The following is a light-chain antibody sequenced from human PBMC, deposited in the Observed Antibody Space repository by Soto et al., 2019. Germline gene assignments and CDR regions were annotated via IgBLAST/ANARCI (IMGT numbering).Light chain of an antibody. CDR2: GAS. J-gene: IGKJ2*01. V-gene: IGKV3-20*01. CDR1: QSVTSSY. CDR3: QYFDSSSYI. Sequence: EIVFTQSPGTLSLSPGERAALSCRASQSVTSSYVTWYQQKPGQAPRLLIYGASIRATGIPDRFSGSGSGTDFTLTISRLEPEDFAVFYCQYFDSSSYIFGQGTKLEI.